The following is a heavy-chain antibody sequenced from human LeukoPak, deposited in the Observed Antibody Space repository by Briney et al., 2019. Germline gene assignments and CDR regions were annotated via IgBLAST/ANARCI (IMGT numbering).Heavy chain of an antibody. CDR3: ARDRPLLWFGELWPHFDY. D-gene: IGHD3-10*01. J-gene: IGHJ4*02. Sequence: GGSLRLSCAASGFTVSSYEMNWVRQAPGKGLEWVSYISSSGSTIYYADSVKGRFTISRDNAKNSLYLQMNSLRAEDTAVYYCARDRPLLWFGELWPHFDYWGQGTLVTVSS. V-gene: IGHV3-48*03. CDR2: ISSSGSTI. CDR1: GFTVSSYE.